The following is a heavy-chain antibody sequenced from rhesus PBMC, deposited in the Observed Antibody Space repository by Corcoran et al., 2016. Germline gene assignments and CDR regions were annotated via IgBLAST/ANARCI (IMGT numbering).Heavy chain of an antibody. CDR1: GGSFSGYY. J-gene: IGHJ4*01. CDR3: ARDPSLVVGHFDY. V-gene: IGHV4-165*01. CDR2: ISGSSGST. D-gene: IGHD2-15*01. Sequence: QVQLQESGPGLVKPSETLSLTCAVSGGSFSGYYWGWIRQPPRTGLEWIGYISGSSGSTDYNPSLKSRVIISTDTSKNQFSLKLSSVTAADTAVYYCARDPSLVVGHFDYWGQGVLVTVSS.